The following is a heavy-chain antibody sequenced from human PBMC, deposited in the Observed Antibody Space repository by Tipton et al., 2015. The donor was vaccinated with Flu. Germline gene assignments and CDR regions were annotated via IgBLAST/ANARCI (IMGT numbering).Heavy chain of an antibody. D-gene: IGHD4-17*01. Sequence: TLSLTCTVSGGSISSYYWSWIRQPPGKGLEWIGYIYYSGSTNYNPSLKSRVTISVDTSKNQFSLKLISVTAADTAVYYCARATVTTGYFDLWGRGTLVTVSS. CDR1: GGSISSYY. J-gene: IGHJ2*01. V-gene: IGHV4-59*01. CDR2: IYYSGST. CDR3: ARATVTTGYFDL.